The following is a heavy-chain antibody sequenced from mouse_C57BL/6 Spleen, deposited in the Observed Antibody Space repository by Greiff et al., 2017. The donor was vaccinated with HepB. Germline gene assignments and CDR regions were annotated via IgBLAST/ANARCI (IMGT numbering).Heavy chain of an antibody. CDR2: IDPEDGET. Sequence: EVKVEESGAELVKPGASVKLSCTASGFNIKDYYMHWVKQRTEQGLEWIGRIDPEDGETKYAPKFQGKATITADTSSNTAYLQLSSLTSEDTAVYYCARIITTVSFDYWGQGTTLTVSS. J-gene: IGHJ2*01. CDR1: GFNIKDYY. CDR3: ARIITTVSFDY. D-gene: IGHD1-1*01. V-gene: IGHV14-2*01.